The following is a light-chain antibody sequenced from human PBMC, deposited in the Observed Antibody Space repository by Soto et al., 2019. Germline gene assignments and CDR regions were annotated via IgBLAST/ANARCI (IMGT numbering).Light chain of an antibody. CDR2: DVS. Sequence: QSALTQPRSMSGSPGQSVTISCTGTSGDVGHYNYVSWYQQHPGKAPKLMVYDVSKRPSGVPDRFSGSKSGNTASLTISGLQAEDEADYYCCSYAGSYTYVVFGGGTKVTVL. J-gene: IGLJ2*01. V-gene: IGLV2-11*01. CDR3: CSYAGSYTYVV. CDR1: SGDVGHYNY.